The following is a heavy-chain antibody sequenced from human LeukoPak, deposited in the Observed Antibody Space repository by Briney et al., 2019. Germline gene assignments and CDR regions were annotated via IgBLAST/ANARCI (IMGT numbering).Heavy chain of an antibody. D-gene: IGHD2-2*01. J-gene: IGHJ2*01. CDR3: ARQPGMTAKSWYFDL. Sequence: GESLQISCEGSGYTFTKYWIGWVRQMPGKGLEWMGIIHPGDSHTCYSPSFQGQVTISADKSISMAYLQWGSLKASDTAMYFCARQPGMTAKSWYFDLWGRGTLVTVSS. CDR1: GYTFTKYW. V-gene: IGHV5-51*01. CDR2: IHPGDSHT.